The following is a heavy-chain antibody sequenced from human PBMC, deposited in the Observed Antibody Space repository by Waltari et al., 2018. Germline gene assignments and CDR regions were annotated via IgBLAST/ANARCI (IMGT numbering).Heavy chain of an antibody. D-gene: IGHD3-10*01. J-gene: IGHJ4*02. CDR2: IYHSGST. CDR1: GGSLRRSHYY. V-gene: IGHV4-39*01. Sequence: QLQLQESGPGLVKPSETLSLTCTVPGGSLRRSHYYRAWLRQPPGKGLDWIASIYHSGSTYYNPSLKSRVTISVDTSKNQFSLKLTSVTAADTAVYYCARIYGSGSPIPSVDYWGQGTLVTVSS. CDR3: ARIYGSGSPIPSVDY.